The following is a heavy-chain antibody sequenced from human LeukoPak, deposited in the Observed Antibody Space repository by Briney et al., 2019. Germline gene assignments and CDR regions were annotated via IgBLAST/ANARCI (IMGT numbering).Heavy chain of an antibody. Sequence: GGSPRLSCAASGFTFSSYAMHWVRQAPGKGLEWVAVISYDGSNKYYADSVKGRFTISRDNSKNTLYLQMNSLRAEDTAVYYCAKGRYNWNDVGGVLDYWGQGTLVTVSS. CDR1: GFTFSSYA. CDR3: AKGRYNWNDVGGVLDY. CDR2: ISYDGSNK. V-gene: IGHV3-30-3*01. D-gene: IGHD1-20*01. J-gene: IGHJ4*02.